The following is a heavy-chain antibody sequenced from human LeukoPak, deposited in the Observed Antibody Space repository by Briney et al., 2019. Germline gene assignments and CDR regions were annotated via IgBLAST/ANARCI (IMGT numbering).Heavy chain of an antibody. D-gene: IGHD6-19*01. CDR2: ISYDGSNK. Sequence: GGSLRLSCAASGFTFSSYGMHWVRQAPGKGLEWVAVISYDGSNKYYADSVKGRFTISRDNSKNTLYLQMNSLRAEDTAVYYCARGREWLVPNWFDPWGQGTLVTVSS. CDR3: ARGREWLVPNWFDP. V-gene: IGHV3-30*03. CDR1: GFTFSSYG. J-gene: IGHJ5*02.